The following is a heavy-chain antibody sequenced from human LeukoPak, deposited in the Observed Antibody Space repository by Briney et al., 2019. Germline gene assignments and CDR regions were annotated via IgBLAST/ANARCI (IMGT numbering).Heavy chain of an antibody. Sequence: SETLSLTCTVSGGSISSYYWSWIRQPPGKGLEWIGEINRSGSTNYNPSLKSRVTISVDTSKNQFSLKLNSVTAADTAVYYCSKGGPHTVTTYRWFDPWGQGTLVTVSS. J-gene: IGHJ5*02. D-gene: IGHD4-17*01. CDR2: INRSGST. V-gene: IGHV4-34*01. CDR3: SKGGPHTVTTYRWFDP. CDR1: GGSISSYY.